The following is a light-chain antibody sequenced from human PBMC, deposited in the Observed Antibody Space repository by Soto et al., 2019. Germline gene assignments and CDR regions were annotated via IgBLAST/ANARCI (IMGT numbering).Light chain of an antibody. Sequence: SYELTQPPSVSVSPGQTARITCSGDALPKQYAYWYQQKPGQAPVLVIYKDSERPSGIPERFSGSSSGTTVTLTISGVQAEDEADYYCQSADSSGTYCGVFGGETKVTVL. CDR2: KDS. CDR1: ALPKQY. V-gene: IGLV3-25*03. CDR3: QSADSSGTYCGV. J-gene: IGLJ2*01.